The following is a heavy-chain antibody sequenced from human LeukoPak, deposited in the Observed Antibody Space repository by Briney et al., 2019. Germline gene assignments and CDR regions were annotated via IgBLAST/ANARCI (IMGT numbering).Heavy chain of an antibody. Sequence: GCLRLSCAASGFTFSSFAMNWVRQGPGKGLEWVSTMSGDATSTYYADSVKGRFTISRDNSKTTQFLQMNSLRAEDTAVYYCAKRTSGSSWYSSDSWGQGTLVTVSS. CDR1: GFTFSSFA. D-gene: IGHD6-13*01. CDR2: MSGDATST. CDR3: AKRTSGSSWYSSDS. V-gene: IGHV3-23*01. J-gene: IGHJ4*02.